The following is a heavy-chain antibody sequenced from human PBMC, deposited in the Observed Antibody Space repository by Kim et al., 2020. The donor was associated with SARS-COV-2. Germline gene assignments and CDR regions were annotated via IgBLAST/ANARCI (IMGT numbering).Heavy chain of an antibody. D-gene: IGHD3-22*01. CDR3: ARLKSFRRYYYDSSGPRVWFDP. CDR2: IDPSDSYT. CDR1: GYSFTSYW. V-gene: IGHV5-10-1*01. Sequence: GESLKISCKGSGYSFTSYWISWVRQMPGKGLEWMGRIDPSDSYTNYSPSFQGHVTISADKSISTAYLQWSSLKASDTAMYYCARLKSFRRYYYDSSGPRVWFDPWGQGTLVTVSS. J-gene: IGHJ5*02.